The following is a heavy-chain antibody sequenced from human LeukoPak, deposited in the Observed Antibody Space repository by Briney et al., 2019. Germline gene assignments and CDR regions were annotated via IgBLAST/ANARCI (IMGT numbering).Heavy chain of an antibody. CDR2: IYYSGST. J-gene: IGHJ4*02. D-gene: IGHD5-18*01. V-gene: IGHV4-39*01. Sequence: PSETLSLTCTVSGGSISNSSYCWGWIRQPPGKGLEWIGSIYYSGSTYYNPSLKSRVTISVDTSKNQFSLNLSSVTAADTAVYSCARQDTAMDPYDYWGQGTPVTVSS. CDR3: ARQDTAMDPYDY. CDR1: GGSISNSSYC.